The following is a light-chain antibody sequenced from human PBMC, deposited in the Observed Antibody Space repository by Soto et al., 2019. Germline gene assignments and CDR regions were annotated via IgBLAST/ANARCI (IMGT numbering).Light chain of an antibody. CDR3: CSHSASDTFV. CDR2: DVT. V-gene: IGLV2-11*01. Sequence: QSALTDPRSVSGSPGRSVTMYCTGTSSDVGGYNCVSWYQQHPGKAAQLIIYDVTQRPSGVPDRVSGAKPGNTASLSISGLQAEDEADYYCCSHSASDTFVFGTGTKVTGL. J-gene: IGLJ1*01. CDR1: SSDVGGYNC.